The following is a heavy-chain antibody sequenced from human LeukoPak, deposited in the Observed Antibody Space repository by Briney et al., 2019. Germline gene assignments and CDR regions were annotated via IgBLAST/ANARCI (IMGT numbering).Heavy chain of an antibody. CDR1: GFTFSSYD. D-gene: IGHD3-10*01. Sequence: PGGSLKLSCAASGFTFSSYDMHWVRQATGKGLEWVSAIGTAGDTYYPGSVKGRFTISRENAKNSLYLQMNSLRAGDTAVYYCARGGFAGMVRGEDGMDVWGQGTTVTVSS. CDR3: ARGGFAGMVRGEDGMDV. CDR2: IGTAGDT. V-gene: IGHV3-13*04. J-gene: IGHJ6*02.